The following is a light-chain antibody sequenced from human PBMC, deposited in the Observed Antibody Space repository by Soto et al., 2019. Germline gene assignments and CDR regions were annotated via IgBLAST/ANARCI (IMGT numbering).Light chain of an antibody. Sequence: KVMTQSPATLSVSPGERATLSCRASQSVNSNLAWYQQKPGQAPRLLLYGASTRAIGIPARFSGSASGTEFTLTISSLQSEDSAVYYCQQYNDWPLTFGGGIKVEI. CDR3: QQYNDWPLT. J-gene: IGKJ4*01. CDR2: GAS. CDR1: QSVNSN. V-gene: IGKV3-15*01.